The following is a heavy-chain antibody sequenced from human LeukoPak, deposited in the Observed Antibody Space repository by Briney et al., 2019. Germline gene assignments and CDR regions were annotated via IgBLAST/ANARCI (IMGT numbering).Heavy chain of an antibody. J-gene: IGHJ6*02. CDR3: ARGPVLRFLGPGDTNGVDV. Sequence: GGSLRLSCAASGFTVSSNYMSWVRQAPGKGLEWVSVIYSGGSTYYADSVKGRFTISRDNSKNTLYLQMNSLRAEDTAVYYCARGPVLRFLGPGDTNGVDVWGQGTTVTVSS. V-gene: IGHV3-66*01. CDR1: GFTVSSNY. D-gene: IGHD3-3*01. CDR2: IYSGGST.